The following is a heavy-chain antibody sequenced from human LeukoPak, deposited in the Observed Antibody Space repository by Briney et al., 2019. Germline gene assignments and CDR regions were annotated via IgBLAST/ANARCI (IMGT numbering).Heavy chain of an antibody. CDR1: GFSFNDYG. V-gene: IGHV3-30*02. CDR3: AKEGTGYYRTTDY. D-gene: IGHD3/OR15-3a*01. CDR2: IEYAGTDT. Sequence: GGSLRLSCAASGFSFNDYGMHWVRQAPGKGLEWVAFIEYAGTDTYYGASVKGRFTISTDTSKNTLFLQMNSLTTEDTAMYFCAKEGTGYYRTTDYWGQGTLVTVSS. J-gene: IGHJ4*02.